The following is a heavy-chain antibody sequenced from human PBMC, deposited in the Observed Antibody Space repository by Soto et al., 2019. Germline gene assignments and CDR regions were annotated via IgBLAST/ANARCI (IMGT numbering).Heavy chain of an antibody. V-gene: IGHV4-59*08. Sequence: SETLSLTCTVSGGSISSYYWSWIRQPPGKGLEWIGYIYYSGSTNYNPSLKSRVTKSVETSKNQFSLKLSSVTAADTAVYYCARQENSSGWYNWFDPWGQGTLVTVSS. J-gene: IGHJ5*02. CDR3: ARQENSSGWYNWFDP. CDR1: GGSISSYY. CDR2: IYYSGST. D-gene: IGHD6-19*01.